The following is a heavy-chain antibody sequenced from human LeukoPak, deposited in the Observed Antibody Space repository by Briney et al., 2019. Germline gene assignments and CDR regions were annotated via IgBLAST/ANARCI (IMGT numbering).Heavy chain of an antibody. J-gene: IGHJ5*02. CDR1: GGSFSGYY. CDR3: AREARKGPTIQLWFQKTNWFDP. Sequence: SETLSLTCAVYGGSFSGYYWSWIRQPPGKGLEWIGEINHSGSTNYNPSLKSRVTISVDTSKNQFSLKLSSVTAADTAVYYCAREARKGPTIQLWFQKTNWFDPWGQGTLVTVSS. D-gene: IGHD5-18*01. CDR2: INHSGST. V-gene: IGHV4-34*01.